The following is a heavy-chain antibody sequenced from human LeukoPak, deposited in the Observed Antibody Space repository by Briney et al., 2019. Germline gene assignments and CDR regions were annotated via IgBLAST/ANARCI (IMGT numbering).Heavy chain of an antibody. V-gene: IGHV1-69*04. Sequence: ASVKVSCEASGGTFSSYAISWVRQAPGQGLEWMGRIIPILGIANYAQKFQGRVTITADKSTSTAYMELSSLRSEDTAVYYCARDIAVVPAAPLDYWGQGTLVTVSS. CDR3: ARDIAVVPAAPLDY. CDR1: GGTFSSYA. D-gene: IGHD2-2*01. J-gene: IGHJ4*02. CDR2: IIPILGIA.